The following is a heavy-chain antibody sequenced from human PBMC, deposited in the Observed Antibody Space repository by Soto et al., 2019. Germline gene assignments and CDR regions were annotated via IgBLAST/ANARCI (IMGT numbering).Heavy chain of an antibody. J-gene: IGHJ6*02. V-gene: IGHV3-13*01. D-gene: IGHD2-21*02. CDR2: IGSAGDT. CDR3: ARGDEGLFDYGMDV. Sequence: EVQLVESVGGLVQPGGSLRLSCAASGFTFSRFDMHWVRQVAGKGLEWVSTIGSAGDTYFSDSVRGRFTISRGNGKNSLYLQMNSLRAGDTAVYYCARGDEGLFDYGMDVWGQGTTVTVSS. CDR1: GFTFSRFD.